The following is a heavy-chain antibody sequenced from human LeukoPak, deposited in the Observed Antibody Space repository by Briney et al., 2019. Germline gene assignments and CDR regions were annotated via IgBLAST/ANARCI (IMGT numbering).Heavy chain of an antibody. CDR2: ISWDGGTT. Sequence: GGSLRLSCAAPGFTFDDYAMHWVRQAPGKGLEWVSLISWDGGTTYYANSVKGQFTISRDNSKNTLYLQMNSLRAEDTAVYYCAKDGGVWFGESNDYWGQGTLVTVSS. J-gene: IGHJ4*02. V-gene: IGHV3-43D*03. CDR3: AKDGGVWFGESNDY. CDR1: GFTFDDYA. D-gene: IGHD3-10*01.